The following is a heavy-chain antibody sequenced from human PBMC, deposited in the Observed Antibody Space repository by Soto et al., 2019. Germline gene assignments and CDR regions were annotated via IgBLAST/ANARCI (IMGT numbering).Heavy chain of an antibody. CDR3: AREGGYSSSWSGVIQH. CDR2: IYHSGST. Sequence: SETLSLTCAVSGGSISSGGYSWSWIRQPPGKGLEWIGYIYHSGSTYYNPSLKSRVTISVDRSKNQFSLKLSSVTAADTAVYYCAREGGYSSSWSGVIQHWGQGTLVTVSS. V-gene: IGHV4-30-2*01. D-gene: IGHD6-13*01. J-gene: IGHJ1*01. CDR1: GGSISSGGYS.